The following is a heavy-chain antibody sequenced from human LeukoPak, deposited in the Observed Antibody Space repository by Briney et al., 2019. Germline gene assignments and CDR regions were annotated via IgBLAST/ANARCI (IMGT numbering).Heavy chain of an antibody. CDR1: GFNFSSYE. J-gene: IGHJ4*02. V-gene: IGHV3-48*03. CDR2: ISSSGSTI. D-gene: IGHD3-9*01. Sequence: GGSLRLSCAASGFNFSSYEMNWVRQAPGKGLEWVSDISSSGSTIYYADSVKGRFTISRDNAKNSLYLQMNSLRAEDTAVYYCAPLYYDILTGAGGGQGTLVTVSS. CDR3: APLYYDILTGAG.